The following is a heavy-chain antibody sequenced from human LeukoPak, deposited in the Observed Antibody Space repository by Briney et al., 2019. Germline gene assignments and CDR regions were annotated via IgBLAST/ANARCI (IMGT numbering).Heavy chain of an antibody. V-gene: IGHV3-7*03. J-gene: IGHJ4*02. CDR1: GLTFSRRW. CDR2: IKEDGSQK. Sequence: PGGSLRLSCSASGLTFSRRWMSWVRQTPGKGLEWVANIKEDGSQKYYADSVMGRFTISRDNAENSLYLQLNSLRAEDTALYYCAKGDNNILTGYYNSFDYWGQGALVTVSS. D-gene: IGHD3-9*01. CDR3: AKGDNNILTGYYNSFDY.